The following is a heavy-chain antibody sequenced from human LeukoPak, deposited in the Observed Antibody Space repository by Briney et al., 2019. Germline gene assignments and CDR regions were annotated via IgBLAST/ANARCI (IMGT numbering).Heavy chain of an antibody. CDR1: GYTFTGYY. V-gene: IGHV1-2*06. D-gene: IGHD6-19*01. CDR2: INPNSGGT. J-gene: IGHJ4*02. Sequence: ASVKVSCKASGYTFTGYYMHWVRQAPGQGLEWMGRINPNSGGTNYAQKFQGRVTMTRDTSISTAYMELSRLRSDDTAVYYCARDQGSGWSEKADYWGQGTLVTVSS. CDR3: ARDQGSGWSEKADY.